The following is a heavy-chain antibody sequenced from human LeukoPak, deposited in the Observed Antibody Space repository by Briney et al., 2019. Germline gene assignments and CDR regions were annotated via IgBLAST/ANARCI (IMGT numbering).Heavy chain of an antibody. J-gene: IGHJ4*02. CDR3: ARDGYGDYHYDY. V-gene: IGHV3-74*01. CDR1: GFTFSSYW. Sequence: GGSLRLSCAASGFTFSSYWMHWVRQAPGKGLVWVSRINSDGSSTSYADSVKGRFTISRDNAKNTLYLQINSLRAEDTAVYYCARDGYGDYHYDYWGQGTLVTVSS. D-gene: IGHD4-17*01. CDR2: INSDGSST.